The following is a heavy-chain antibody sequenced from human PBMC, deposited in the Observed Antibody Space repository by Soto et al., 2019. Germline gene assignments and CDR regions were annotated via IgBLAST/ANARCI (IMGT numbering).Heavy chain of an antibody. J-gene: IGHJ4*02. D-gene: IGHD6-19*01. CDR3: ARDAYSSGWYYGCFDY. Sequence: QVQLVESGGGVVQPGRSLTLSCAASGFKFSSYGMHWVRQAPGKGLEWVAVIWYDGSKKYYADSVKGRFTISSDNSENTVYLQLTSLRAEDTAVDYCARDAYSSGWYYGCFDYWGQGTLGTVSS. V-gene: IGHV3-33*01. CDR1: GFKFSSYG. CDR2: IWYDGSKK.